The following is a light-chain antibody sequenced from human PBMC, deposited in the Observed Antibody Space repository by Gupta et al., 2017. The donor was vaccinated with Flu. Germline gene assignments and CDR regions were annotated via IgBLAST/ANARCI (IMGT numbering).Light chain of an antibody. CDR1: QSINNY. Sequence: DIQMTQSPSPLSASVGDGITITCRASQSINNYLNWYQQKPGKAPKLLIYGESNLHSGVPSRFSASRSGTDFTLNISSLQPEDFASYYCQQSVSPPLTFGGGTRVEIK. CDR2: GES. V-gene: IGKV1-39*01. CDR3: QQSVSPPLT. J-gene: IGKJ4*01.